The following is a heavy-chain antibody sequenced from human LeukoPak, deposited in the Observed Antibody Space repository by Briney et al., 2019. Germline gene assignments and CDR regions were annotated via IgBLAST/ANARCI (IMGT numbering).Heavy chain of an antibody. D-gene: IGHD2-21*01. V-gene: IGHV3-11*04. CDR2: ISSSGSTI. CDR1: GFTFSNYY. Sequence: GGSLRLSCAASGFTFSNYYMSWIRQAPGKGLEWVSYISSSGSTIYYADSVKGRFTISRDNAKNSLYLQINSLRAEDTAVYYCARDLGRRLFHLTDAFDIWRQATMLTVSS. CDR3: ARDLGRRLFHLTDAFDI. J-gene: IGHJ3*02.